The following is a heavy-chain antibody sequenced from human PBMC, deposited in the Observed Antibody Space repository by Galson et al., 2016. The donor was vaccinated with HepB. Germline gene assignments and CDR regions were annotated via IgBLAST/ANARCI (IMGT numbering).Heavy chain of an antibody. Sequence: ETLSLTCIVSGGSVSSDNYFWSWIRQPPGKGLEWIGFSQHTGNTNSSPSLKIRVTITVDTSKNQFSLKMTSVTAADTAIYYCARDQHGNYMAYWGLGTLVTVSS. J-gene: IGHJ4*02. CDR3: ARDQHGNYMAY. CDR1: GGSVSSDNYF. CDR2: SQHTGNT. D-gene: IGHD1-26*01. V-gene: IGHV4-61*01.